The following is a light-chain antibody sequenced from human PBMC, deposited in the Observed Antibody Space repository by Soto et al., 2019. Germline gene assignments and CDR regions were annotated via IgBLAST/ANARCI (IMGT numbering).Light chain of an antibody. J-gene: IGKJ4*01. Sequence: DIVMTQSPDSLTVSLGERATVNCKSSQSILYSSNNKNYLAWYQQKIGQPPKLLISWASTRESGVPDRFSGSGSGTDFTLTISSLQAEDVAVYYCQQYYDPPLTFGGGTKVEI. CDR2: WAS. CDR3: QQYYDPPLT. V-gene: IGKV4-1*01. CDR1: QSILYSSNNKNY.